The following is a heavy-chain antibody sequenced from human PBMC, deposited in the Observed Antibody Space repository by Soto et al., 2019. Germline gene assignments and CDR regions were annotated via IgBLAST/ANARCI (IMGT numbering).Heavy chain of an antibody. V-gene: IGHV1-69*02. CDR3: ARGKIVVVPAASPDYYYYYMDV. J-gene: IGHJ6*03. CDR1: GGTFSSYT. Sequence: SVKVSCKASGGTFSSYTISWVRQAPGQGLEWMGRIIPILDIANYAQKFQGSVTITADKSTSTAYMELSSLRSEDTAVYYCARGKIVVVPAASPDYYYYYMDVWGKGTTVTVSS. CDR2: IIPILDIA. D-gene: IGHD2-2*01.